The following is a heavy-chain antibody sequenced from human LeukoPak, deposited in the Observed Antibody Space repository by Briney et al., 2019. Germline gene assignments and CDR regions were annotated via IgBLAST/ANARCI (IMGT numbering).Heavy chain of an antibody. J-gene: IGHJ4*02. CDR2: ITNSSRYT. Sequence: GGSLRLSCAASGFIFSNYIMNWVRQAPGKGLEWVSSITNSSRYTYYADSVRGRFTISRDNAKNSLYLQMNSLRAEDTAVYYCARSYEGSGFSDWGQGTLVTVPA. V-gene: IGHV3-21*01. CDR1: GFIFSNYI. CDR3: ARSYEGSGFSD. D-gene: IGHD3-3*01.